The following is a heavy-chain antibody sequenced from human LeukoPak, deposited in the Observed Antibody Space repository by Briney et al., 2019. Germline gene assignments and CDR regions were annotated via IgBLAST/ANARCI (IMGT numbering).Heavy chain of an antibody. D-gene: IGHD6-13*01. CDR3: VRVPAAGTGPDS. V-gene: IGHV4-61*08. CDR1: GVSVSSGGHY. CDR2: MHNSGTP. J-gene: IGHJ4*02. Sequence: SETLSLTCTVSGVSVSSGGHYWSWIRQPPGKGLEWIGYMHNSGTPNYSPSLKSRVTMSADTSKNQFSLNLSSVTAADTAVYYCVRVPAAGTGPDSWGQGTLVSVSS.